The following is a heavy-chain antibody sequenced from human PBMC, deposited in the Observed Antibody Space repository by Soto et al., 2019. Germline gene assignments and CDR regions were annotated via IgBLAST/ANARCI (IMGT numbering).Heavy chain of an antibody. Sequence: GGSLRLWWTAAGVTCGEHARSWIRQAPGKGLAWVGYIRSKSFGGTTEYAASVKGRFTISRDDSKSIAYLQMDSLETEDTAVYYCTRRQYLDYWGQGILVTVSS. J-gene: IGHJ4*02. CDR2: IRSKSFGGTT. CDR1: GVTCGEHA. CDR3: TRRQYLDY. V-gene: IGHV3-49*03.